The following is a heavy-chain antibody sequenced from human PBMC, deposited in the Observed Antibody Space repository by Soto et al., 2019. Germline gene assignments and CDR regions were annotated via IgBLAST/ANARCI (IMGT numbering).Heavy chain of an antibody. Sequence: EVQLVESGGDVVHPGGSLRLSCAASGFTFSNAWMTWVRQGPGKGLEWVGRIKSKSDGATTDYAAPVKGRFAVSRDESRNTVYLQINSLKNEDTTVYYCNTLGYCGGSSGYRTTYFDYWGRGALVTVSS. CDR2: IKSKSDGATT. CDR3: NTLGYCGGSSGYRTTYFDY. CDR1: GFTFSNAW. D-gene: IGHD2-2*02. J-gene: IGHJ4*02. V-gene: IGHV3-15*01.